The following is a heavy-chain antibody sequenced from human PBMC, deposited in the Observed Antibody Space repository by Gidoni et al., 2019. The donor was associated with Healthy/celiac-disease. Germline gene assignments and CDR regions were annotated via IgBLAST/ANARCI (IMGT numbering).Heavy chain of an antibody. D-gene: IGHD3-10*01. CDR1: GFTFSSYA. V-gene: IGHV3-30-3*01. J-gene: IGHJ4*02. Sequence: QVQLVESGGGVVQPGRSLRLSCAASGFTFSSYAMHWVRQAPGKGLEWVAVISYDGSNKYYADSVKGRFTISRDNSKNTLYLQMNSLRAEDTAVYYCARDRLLWFGELSLWGQGTLVTVSS. CDR3: ARDRLLWFGELSL. CDR2: ISYDGSNK.